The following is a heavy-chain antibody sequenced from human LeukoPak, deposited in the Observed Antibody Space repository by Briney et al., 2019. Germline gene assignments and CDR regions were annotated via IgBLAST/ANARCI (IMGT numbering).Heavy chain of an antibody. CDR1: GYSISSGYY. CDR2: IYHSGST. CDR3: AREGLTSFALGY. Sequence: SETLSLTCTVSGYSISSGYYWGWIRQPPGKGLEWIGSIYHSGSTYYNPSLKSRVTISVDTSKNQFSLKLSSVTAADTAVYYCAREGLTSFALGYWGQGTLVTVSS. J-gene: IGHJ4*02. D-gene: IGHD3-9*01. V-gene: IGHV4-38-2*02.